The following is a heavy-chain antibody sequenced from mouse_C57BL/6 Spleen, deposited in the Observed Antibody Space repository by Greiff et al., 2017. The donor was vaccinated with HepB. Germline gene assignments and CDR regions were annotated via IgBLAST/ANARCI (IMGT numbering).Heavy chain of an antibody. Sequence: EVKVEESGPGLVKPSQSLSLTCSVTGYSITSGYYWNWIRQFPGNKLEWMGYISYDGSNNYNPSLKNRISITRDTSKNQFFLKLNSVTTEDTATYYCARGNYYGSDWYFDVWGTGTTVTVSS. CDR2: ISYDGSN. D-gene: IGHD1-1*01. CDR1: GYSITSGYY. CDR3: ARGNYYGSDWYFDV. J-gene: IGHJ1*03. V-gene: IGHV3-6*01.